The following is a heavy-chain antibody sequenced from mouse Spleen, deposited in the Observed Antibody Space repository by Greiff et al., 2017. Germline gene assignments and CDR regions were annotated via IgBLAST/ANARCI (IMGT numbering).Heavy chain of an antibody. CDR1: GYTFTDYE. V-gene: IGHV1-15*01. J-gene: IGHJ2*01. D-gene: IGHD4-1*01. CDR3: TREKLGLYFDY. Sequence: QVQLKQSGAELVRPGASVTLSCKASGYTFTDYEMHWVKQTPVHGLEWIGAIDPETGGTAYNQKFKGKAILTADKSSSTAYMELRSLTSEDSAVYYCTREKLGLYFDYWGQGTTLTVSS. CDR2: IDPETGGT.